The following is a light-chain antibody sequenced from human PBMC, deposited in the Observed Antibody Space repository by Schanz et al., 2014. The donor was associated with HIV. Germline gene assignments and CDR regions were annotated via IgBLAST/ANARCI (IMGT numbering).Light chain of an antibody. CDR2: EVI. CDR3: SSHAGSDNFGI. V-gene: IGLV2-8*01. Sequence: QSALNQPPSVSGSPGQSVTISCTGTSSDIGYYKRVFWYQQHPGKAPKLMIYEVIKRPSGVPDRFSGSKSGNTASLTISGLQAEDEADYYCSSHAGSDNFGIFGGGTKLTVL. CDR1: SSDIGYYKR. J-gene: IGLJ2*01.